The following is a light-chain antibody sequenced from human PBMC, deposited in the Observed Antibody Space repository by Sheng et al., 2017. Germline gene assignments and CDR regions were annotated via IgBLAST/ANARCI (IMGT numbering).Light chain of an antibody. CDR1: NLGNKY. Sequence: SYDLTQVPSVSVSPGQTASITCSGDNLGNKYSSWYQQKPGQSPLLVIYEDTKRPSGIPDRFSGSNSGNTATLTISGTQPLDEADYYCCSYTGNNVRVFGGGTKLTVL. CDR2: EDT. V-gene: IGLV3-1*01. CDR3: CSYTGNNVRV. J-gene: IGLJ3*02.